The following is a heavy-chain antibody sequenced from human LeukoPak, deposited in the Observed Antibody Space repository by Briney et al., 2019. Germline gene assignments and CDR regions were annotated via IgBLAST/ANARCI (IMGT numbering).Heavy chain of an antibody. Sequence: GGSLRLSCAASGFIFSNYGMHWVRQAPGKGLEWVAFIRYDESNKFYADSVRGRFTISRDNSKKTLYLQMNSLRAEDTAVYYCAKGLYCTSSSCYMGNYYYYYMDVWGKGTTVTVSS. V-gene: IGHV3-30*02. CDR2: IRYDESNK. J-gene: IGHJ6*03. D-gene: IGHD2-15*01. CDR3: AKGLYCTSSSCYMGNYYYYYMDV. CDR1: GFIFSNYG.